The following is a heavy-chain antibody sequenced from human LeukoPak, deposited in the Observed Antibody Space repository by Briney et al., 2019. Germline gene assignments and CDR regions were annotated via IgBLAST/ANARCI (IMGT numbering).Heavy chain of an antibody. CDR1: GYTFTGYY. D-gene: IGHD3-10*01. CDR3: ARVGGSIGGYHYYGSGSYPPFDY. V-gene: IGHV1-2*02. CDR2: INPNSGGT. J-gene: IGHJ4*02. Sequence: ASVKVSCKASGYTFTGYYMHWVRQAPGQGLEWMGWINPNSGGTNYAQKFQGRVTMTRDTSTSTAYMELSRLRSDDTAVYYCARVGGSIGGYHYYGSGSYPPFDYWGQGTLVTVSS.